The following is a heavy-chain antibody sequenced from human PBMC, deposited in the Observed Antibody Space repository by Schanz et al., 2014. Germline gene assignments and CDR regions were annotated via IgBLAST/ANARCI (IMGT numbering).Heavy chain of an antibody. D-gene: IGHD3-3*02. CDR2: LDRSGGKT. CDR3: ARDKDVISTHFYSPFYFYGMDV. Sequence: EVQLVESGGNFVQPGGSLSLSCAASGFKFENYAMNWVRQAPGKGLEWVSSLDRSGGKTYYADSVTGRFTISRDNSKKTLYLQMSSLTAEDTAVYYCARDKDVISTHFYSPFYFYGMDVWGQGTTVTVSS. CDR1: GFKFENYA. J-gene: IGHJ6*02. V-gene: IGHV3-23*04.